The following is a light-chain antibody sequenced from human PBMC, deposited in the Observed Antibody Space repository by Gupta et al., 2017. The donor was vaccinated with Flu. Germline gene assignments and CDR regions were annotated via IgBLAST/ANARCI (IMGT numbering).Light chain of an antibody. CDR2: LNSDGSH. Sequence: GASVKLTCTLSSEHSSYAIAWHQQQPEKGPRYLMKLNSDGSHSKGDGIPDRFSGSSSGAERYLTISSLQSEDEADYYCQTWGTGIEVFGGGTKLTVL. J-gene: IGLJ3*02. CDR3: QTWGTGIEV. CDR1: SEHSSYA. V-gene: IGLV4-69*01.